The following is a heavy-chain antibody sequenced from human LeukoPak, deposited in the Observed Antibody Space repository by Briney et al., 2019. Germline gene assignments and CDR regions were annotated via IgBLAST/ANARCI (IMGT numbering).Heavy chain of an antibody. CDR1: GGSISSGGYY. J-gene: IGHJ4*02. CDR3: ARDRLQHFDY. D-gene: IGHD5-24*01. Sequence: SETLSLTRTVSGGSISSGGYYWSWIRQHPGKGLEWIGYIYYSGSTYYNPSLKSRVTISVDTSKNQFSLKLSSVTAADTAVYYCARDRLQHFDYWGQGTLVTVSS. CDR2: IYYSGST. V-gene: IGHV4-31*03.